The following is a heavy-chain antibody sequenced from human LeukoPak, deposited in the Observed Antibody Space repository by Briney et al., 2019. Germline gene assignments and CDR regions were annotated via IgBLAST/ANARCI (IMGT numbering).Heavy chain of an antibody. J-gene: IGHJ4*02. D-gene: IGHD3-22*01. V-gene: IGHV3-23*01. CDR1: GYTFTSYG. CDR3: ATSIPCVNYYDSSGYYHY. CDR2: ISGSGGST. Sequence: GASVKVSSKASGYTFTSYGMSWVRQAPGKGLEWVSAISGSGGSTYYAASVKGRFTISRDNSKNTLYLQMNSLRAEDTAVYYCATSIPCVNYYDSSGYYHYWGQGTLVTVSS.